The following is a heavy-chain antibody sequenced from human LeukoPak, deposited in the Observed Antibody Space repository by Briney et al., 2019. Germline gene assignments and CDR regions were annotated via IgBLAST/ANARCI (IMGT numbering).Heavy chain of an antibody. Sequence: GGSLRLSCAASGFTFSGYNLNWVRQAPGKGLEWVSFISSTSSYIYYADSVKGRFTISRDNAKNSLFLQMNRLRAEDTAVYFCARDERGTWYEDSWGQGTLVTVSS. CDR2: ISSTSSYI. CDR3: ARDERGTWYEDS. V-gene: IGHV3-21*01. D-gene: IGHD6-13*01. CDR1: GFTFSGYN. J-gene: IGHJ4*02.